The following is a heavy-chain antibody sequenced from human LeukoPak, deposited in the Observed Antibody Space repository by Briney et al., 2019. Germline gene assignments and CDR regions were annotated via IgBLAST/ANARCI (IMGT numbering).Heavy chain of an antibody. CDR2: MNPNSGNT. Sequence: ASVKVSCKASGYTFTSYDINWVRQATGQGLEWMGSMNPNSGNTGYAQKFQGRVTITTDESTSTAYMELSSLRSEDTAVYYCASSSYYYDSSGYYNFDYWGQGTLVTVSS. CDR3: ASSSYYYDSSGYYNFDY. D-gene: IGHD3-22*01. V-gene: IGHV1-8*03. CDR1: GYTFTSYD. J-gene: IGHJ4*02.